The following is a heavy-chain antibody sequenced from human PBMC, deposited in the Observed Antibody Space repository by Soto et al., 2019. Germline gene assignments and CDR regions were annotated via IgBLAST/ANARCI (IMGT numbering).Heavy chain of an antibody. CDR1: GFTFNNYC. Sequence: GGSLRLSCAASGFTFNNYCMHWVRQAPGKGLEWVAVIWNDGNGYYYANSVKGRFTISRDNSKNTLYLQMSSLRVEDTAVYYCARRQISPPTRGAASARGGMDVWGQGTTVTVSS. J-gene: IGHJ6*02. D-gene: IGHD6-13*01. V-gene: IGHV3-33*01. CDR2: IWNDGNGY. CDR3: ARRQISPPTRGAASARGGMDV.